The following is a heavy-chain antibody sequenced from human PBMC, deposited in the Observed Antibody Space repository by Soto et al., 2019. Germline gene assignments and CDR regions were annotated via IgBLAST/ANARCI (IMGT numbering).Heavy chain of an antibody. V-gene: IGHV2-5*02. J-gene: IGHJ4*02. CDR2: IYWDDDE. CDR3: VHSPHNSSSYYFDY. D-gene: IGHD6-6*01. CDR1: GFSLSTSGEG. Sequence: QITLKESGPTLVKPTQTLTLTCTFSGFSLSTSGEGVGWIRQPPGKALEWLGLIYWDDDERDSPSLKTRLTITKDASKNQVVLTMSNMDPVDTATYYCVHSPHNSSSYYFDYWGQGTLVTVSS.